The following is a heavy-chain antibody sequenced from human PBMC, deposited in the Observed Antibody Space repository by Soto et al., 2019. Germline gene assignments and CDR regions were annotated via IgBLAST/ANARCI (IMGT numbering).Heavy chain of an antibody. CDR3: ARDGDGYNY. J-gene: IGHJ4*02. CDR2: TYSSGST. Sequence: SLTCTVSGGSVSSGSYYWSWIRQPPGKGLEWIGYTYSSGSTSYNPSLKSRVTISVDTSKNQFSLKLSSVTAADTAVYYCARDGDGYNYWGQGTLVTVSS. D-gene: IGHD5-12*01. V-gene: IGHV4-61*01. CDR1: GGSVSSGSYY.